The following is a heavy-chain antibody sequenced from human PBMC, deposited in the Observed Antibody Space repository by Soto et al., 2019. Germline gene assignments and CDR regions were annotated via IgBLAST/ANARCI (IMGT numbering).Heavy chain of an antibody. J-gene: IGHJ4*02. CDR3: ARALGSLDPFDY. V-gene: IGHV3-23*01. CDR2: ISGSGGST. CDR1: GFTFSSYA. Sequence: PGGSLRLSCAASGFTFSSYAMSWVRQAPGKGLEWVSAISGSGGSTYYADSVKGRFTISRDNSKNTLYLQMNGLRAEDTAVYYCARALGSLDPFDYWGQGTPVTVSS. D-gene: IGHD3-3*01.